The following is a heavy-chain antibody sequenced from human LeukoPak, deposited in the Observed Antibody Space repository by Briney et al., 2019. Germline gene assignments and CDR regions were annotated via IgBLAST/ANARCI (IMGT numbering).Heavy chain of an antibody. J-gene: IGHJ3*02. CDR1: GGSISSYY. D-gene: IGHD5-24*01. CDR3: AGRLWRRDGYNLSAFDI. Sequence: PSETLSLTCTVSGGSISSYYWNWIRQPPGRGLEWIGYIYYSGSTNYNPSLKSRVTISVDTSKNQFSLKLSSVTAADTAVYYCAGRLWRRDGYNLSAFDIWGQGTMVTVSS. CDR2: IYYSGST. V-gene: IGHV4-59*01.